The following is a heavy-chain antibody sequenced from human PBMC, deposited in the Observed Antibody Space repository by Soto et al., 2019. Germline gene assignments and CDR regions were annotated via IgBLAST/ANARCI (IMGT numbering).Heavy chain of an antibody. CDR2: INPNSGGT. D-gene: IGHD2-2*01. CDR3: ARAGPPIVVVPAAPDPVLGNYYMDV. J-gene: IGHJ6*03. V-gene: IGHV1-2*04. CDR1: GYTFTGYY. Sequence: ASVKVPCKASGYTFTGYYMHWVRQAPGQGLEWMGWINPNSGGTNYAQKFQGWVTMTRDTSISTAYMELSRLRSDDTAVYYCARAGPPIVVVPAAPDPVLGNYYMDVWGKGTTVTVSS.